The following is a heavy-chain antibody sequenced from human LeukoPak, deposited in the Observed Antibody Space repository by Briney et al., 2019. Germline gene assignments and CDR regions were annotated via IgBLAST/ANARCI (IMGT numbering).Heavy chain of an antibody. CDR3: ARGSVRGEFDP. D-gene: IGHD3-10*01. CDR2: IYYTGSA. J-gene: IGHJ5*02. V-gene: IGHV4-59*01. Sequence: SETLSLTCTLSGGSISTYYWSWVRQPPGKGLEWIGYIYYTGSADYNPSLKSRVTMSVDTSKNQFSLKLSSVTAADTAVYSCARGSVRGEFDPWGQGTLVTVSS. CDR1: GGSISTYY.